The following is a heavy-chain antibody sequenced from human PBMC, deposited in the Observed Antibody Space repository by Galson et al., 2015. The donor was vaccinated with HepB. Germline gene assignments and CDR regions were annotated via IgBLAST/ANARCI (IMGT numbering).Heavy chain of an antibody. V-gene: IGHV4-39*01. J-gene: IGHJ4*02. CDR2: IYYSGST. CDR1: GGSISSSSYY. D-gene: IGHD7-27*01. CDR3: ARQLGFVDY. Sequence: ETLSLTCTVSGGSISSSSYYWGWIRQPPGKGLEWIGSIYYSGSTYYNPSLKSRVTISVDTSKNQFSLKLSSVTAADTAVYYCARQLGFVDYWGQGTLVTVSS.